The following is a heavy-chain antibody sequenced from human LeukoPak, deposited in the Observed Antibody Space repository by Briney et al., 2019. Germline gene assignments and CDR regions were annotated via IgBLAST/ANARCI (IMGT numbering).Heavy chain of an antibody. D-gene: IGHD3-16*01. CDR3: ARGPRLPQYFQY. CDR2: ISSSGSSI. CDR1: GFTFSDYY. J-gene: IGHJ1*01. V-gene: IGHV3-11*04. Sequence: KAGGSLRLSCAASGFTFSDYYMSWIRQAPGKGLEWVSYISSSGSSIYYADSVKGRFTISRDNAKNSLYLQMNSLRAEDTAVYYCARGPRLPQYFQYWGQGTLVTVSS.